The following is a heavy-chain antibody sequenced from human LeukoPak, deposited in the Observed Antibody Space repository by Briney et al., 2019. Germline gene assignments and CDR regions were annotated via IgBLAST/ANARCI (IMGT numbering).Heavy chain of an antibody. D-gene: IGHD3-10*01. V-gene: IGHV1-8*02. CDR3: ARPLYFGRSHGAFDI. Sequence: GASVKVSCTASGYTFTSYYMHWVRQATGQGLEWMGWMNPNSGNTGYAQKFQGRVTMTRNTSISTAYMELRSLRSDDTAVYYCARPLYFGRSHGAFDIWGQGTMVTVSS. CDR2: MNPNSGNT. J-gene: IGHJ3*02. CDR1: GYTFTSYY.